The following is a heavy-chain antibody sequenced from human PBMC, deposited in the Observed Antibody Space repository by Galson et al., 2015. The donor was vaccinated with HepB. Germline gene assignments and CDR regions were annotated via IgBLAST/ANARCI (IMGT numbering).Heavy chain of an antibody. V-gene: IGHV1-24*01. J-gene: IGHJ4*02. CDR1: GYTLTELS. CDR3: ASPLPTFDYGGNSPLDY. D-gene: IGHD4-23*01. Sequence: SVKVSCKVSGYTLTELSMHWVRQAPGKGLEWMGGFDPEDGETIYAQKFQGRVTMTEDTSTDTAYMELSSLRSEDTAVYYCASPLPTFDYGGNSPLDYWGQGTLVTVSS. CDR2: FDPEDGET.